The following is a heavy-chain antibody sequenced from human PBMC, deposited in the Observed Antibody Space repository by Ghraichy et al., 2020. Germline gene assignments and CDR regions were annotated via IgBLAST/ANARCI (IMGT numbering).Heavy chain of an antibody. D-gene: IGHD4-23*01. V-gene: IGHV3-30*04. CDR3: ARGNTFYYGYGGYFGY. CDR2: ISHDGSNK. CDR1: GFIFSSYA. J-gene: IGHJ4*02. Sequence: GESLNISCAASGFIFSSYAIHWVRQAPGKGLEWVAGISHDGSNKYYADSVKGRFTISRDNSKNTLYLQMNSLRAEDTAVYYCARGNTFYYGYGGYFGYWGQGTLVTVSS.